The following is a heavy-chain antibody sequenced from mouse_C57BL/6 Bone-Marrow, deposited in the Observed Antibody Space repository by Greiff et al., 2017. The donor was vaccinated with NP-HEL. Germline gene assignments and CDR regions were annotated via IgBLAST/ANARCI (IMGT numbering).Heavy chain of an antibody. CDR3: ASHPRPFDY. CDR2: ISSGGSYT. Sequence: EVKLMESGGDLVKPGGSLKLSCAASGFTFSSYGMSWVRQTPDKRLEWVATISSGGSYTYYPDSVKGRFTISRDNAKNTLYLQMSSLKSEDTAMYYCASHPRPFDYWGQGTTLTVSS. V-gene: IGHV5-6*01. CDR1: GFTFSSYG. J-gene: IGHJ2*01.